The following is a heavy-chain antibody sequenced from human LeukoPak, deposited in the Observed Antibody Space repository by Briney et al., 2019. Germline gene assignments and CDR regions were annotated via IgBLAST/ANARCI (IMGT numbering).Heavy chain of an antibody. Sequence: PSETLSLTCTVSGGSISSSSYYWGWIRQPPGKGLEWIGSIYYSGSPYYNPSLKSRVTISVDTSKNQFSLKLSSVTAADTAVYYCASKIWFGELLTLPWGYYYMDVWGQGTTVTVSS. CDR2: IYYSGSP. CDR3: ASKIWFGELLTLPWGYYYMDV. J-gene: IGHJ6*03. V-gene: IGHV4-39*01. D-gene: IGHD3-10*01. CDR1: GGSISSSSYY.